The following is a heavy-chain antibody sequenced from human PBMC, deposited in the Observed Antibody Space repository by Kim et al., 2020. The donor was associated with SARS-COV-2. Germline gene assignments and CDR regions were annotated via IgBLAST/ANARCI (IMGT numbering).Heavy chain of an antibody. V-gene: IGHV3-11*06. D-gene: IGHD3-3*01. Sequence: VKGRFTISRDNAKNSLYLQMNSLRAEDTAVYYCARLYYDFWSGYFSGVSGWGQGTLVTVSS. CDR3: ARLYYDFWSGYFSGVSG. J-gene: IGHJ4*02.